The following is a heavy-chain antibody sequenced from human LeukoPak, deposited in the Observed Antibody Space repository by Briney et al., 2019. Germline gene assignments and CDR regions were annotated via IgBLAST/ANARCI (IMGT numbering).Heavy chain of an antibody. Sequence: ASVKVSCKASGYTFTGYYMHWVRQAPGQGLEWMGGIIPIFGTANYAQKFQGRVTITADESTGTAYMELSSLRSEDTAVYYCATPRTVGSGSYYTFDPWGQGTLVTVSS. J-gene: IGHJ5*02. CDR2: IIPIFGTA. CDR1: GYTFTGYY. V-gene: IGHV1-69*13. D-gene: IGHD3-10*01. CDR3: ATPRTVGSGSYYTFDP.